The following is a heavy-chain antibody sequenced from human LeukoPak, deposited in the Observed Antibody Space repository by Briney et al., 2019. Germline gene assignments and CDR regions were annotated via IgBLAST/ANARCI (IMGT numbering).Heavy chain of an antibody. CDR1: GGTLTEIS. CDR2: FDPEDGET. Sequence: SVKVSCKVSGGTLTEISIHWVRQAPGKGLEWLGGFDPEDGETIYAQKFQGRVTMTEDTSTDTAYMELSSLRSEDTAVYYCATDELLWFGELLVWGQGTLVTVSS. D-gene: IGHD3-10*01. J-gene: IGHJ4*02. CDR3: ATDELLWFGELLV. V-gene: IGHV1-24*01.